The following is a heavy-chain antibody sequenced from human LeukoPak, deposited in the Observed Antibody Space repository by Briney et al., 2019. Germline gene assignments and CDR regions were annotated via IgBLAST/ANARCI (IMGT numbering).Heavy chain of an antibody. CDR3: ARVWRLGANNWLDP. Sequence: SETLSLTCTVSGGSISSGGYYWSWIRQHPGKGLEWIGYIYYSGSTYYNPSLKGRVTISVDTSKNQFSLKLSSVTAADTAVYYCARVWRLGANNWLDPWGQGTLVTVSS. V-gene: IGHV4-31*03. CDR2: IYYSGST. CDR1: GGSISSGGYY. J-gene: IGHJ5*02. D-gene: IGHD3-10*01.